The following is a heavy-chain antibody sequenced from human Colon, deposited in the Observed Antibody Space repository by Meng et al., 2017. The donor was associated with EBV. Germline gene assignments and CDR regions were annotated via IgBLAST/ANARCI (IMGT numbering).Heavy chain of an antibody. CDR3: ARGAYFDY. Sequence: QVQLQESGPGLVKPSQTLSLTCTVSGDSITSGDYSWNWIRQPPGKGLEWIGYIYYSGSAFYNPSLKSRVTLSVDRSKNQFSLNLSSVTAADTAVYYCARGAYFDYWGQGPLGTVAS. V-gene: IGHV4-30-4*01. D-gene: IGHD2-21*01. CDR1: GDSITSGDYS. CDR2: IYYSGSA. J-gene: IGHJ4*02.